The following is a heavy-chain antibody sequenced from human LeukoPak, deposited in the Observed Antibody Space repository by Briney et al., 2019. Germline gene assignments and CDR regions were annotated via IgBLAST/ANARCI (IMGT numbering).Heavy chain of an antibody. CDR3: AGVFSGRRPFEL. D-gene: IGHD3-10*01. J-gene: IGHJ4*02. CDR1: GDSITSYY. V-gene: IGHV4-59*01. CDR2: VYYRGAT. Sequence: PSETLSLTCTVSGDSITSYYWNWIRQPPGKGLEWIGYVYYRGATNYNPSIKPRVTTSIDTSKKQFSLKLSSVPAADTAVYFCAGVFSGRRPFELWGKGTLVTVSS.